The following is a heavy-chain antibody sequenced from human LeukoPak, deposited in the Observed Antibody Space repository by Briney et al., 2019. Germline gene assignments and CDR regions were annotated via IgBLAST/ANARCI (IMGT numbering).Heavy chain of an antibody. Sequence: PGGSLRLSCAASGFTVSSNYMSWVRQAPGKGLEWVSVIYSGGSTYYADSVEGRFTISRDNSKNTLYLQMNSLRAEDTAVYYCAREGCTNGVCSSRAFDIWGQGTMVTVSS. CDR2: IYSGGST. J-gene: IGHJ3*02. CDR3: AREGCTNGVCSSRAFDI. CDR1: GFTVSSNY. V-gene: IGHV3-53*01. D-gene: IGHD2-8*01.